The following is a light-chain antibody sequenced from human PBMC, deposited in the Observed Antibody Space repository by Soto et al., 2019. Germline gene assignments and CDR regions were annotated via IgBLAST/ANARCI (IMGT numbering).Light chain of an antibody. Sequence: QSVLTQPASVSGSPGQSITISCTGTSSDIGAYNFVSWYQQHPGKAPKLMLYDVNIRPSGVSNRFSGSKSGNTASLTISGLQAEDEADYYCTSWTTSTTMIFGAGTQLTVL. CDR1: SSDIGAYNF. J-gene: IGLJ2*01. CDR3: TSWTTSTTMI. CDR2: DVN. V-gene: IGLV2-14*03.